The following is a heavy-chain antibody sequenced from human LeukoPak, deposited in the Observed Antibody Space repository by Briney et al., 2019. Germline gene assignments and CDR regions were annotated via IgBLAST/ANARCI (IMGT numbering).Heavy chain of an antibody. D-gene: IGHD3-22*01. CDR2: VSGSGGST. CDR3: AKGDSSASQYIAFGTFDF. V-gene: IGHV3-23*01. CDR1: GFTISSFA. Sequence: GGSLSLSSSGSGFTISSFAMTWLGQAPGHGLKGVSSVSGSGGSTSHAAFVTGCFPNSRDNFNNTMYMHMDSLSAEDPTVYYCAKGDSSASQYIAFGTFDFCGQGHLATVAA. J-gene: IGHJ4*02.